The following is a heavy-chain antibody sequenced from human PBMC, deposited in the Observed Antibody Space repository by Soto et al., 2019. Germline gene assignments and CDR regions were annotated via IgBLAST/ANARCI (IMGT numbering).Heavy chain of an antibody. CDR2: IYWDDDK. D-gene: IGHD3-16*01. CDR1: GFSLSTRGVG. CDR3: ARRPCLEKYYFDY. V-gene: IGHV2-5*02. Sequence: QITLKESGPTLVKPTQTLTVTCTYSGFSLSTRGVGLAWIRQPPGKALEWLALIYWDDDKRYSPSLKSRITITKDTSKNQVVLTMTNIDPVDTATYYCARRPCLEKYYFDYWGQGTLVTVSS. J-gene: IGHJ4*02.